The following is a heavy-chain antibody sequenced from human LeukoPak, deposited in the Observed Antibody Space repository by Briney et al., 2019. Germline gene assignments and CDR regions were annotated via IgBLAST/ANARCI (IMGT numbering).Heavy chain of an antibody. V-gene: IGHV3-21*01. CDR3: ARDEEGPLGFPCTNGVCPDFDY. J-gene: IGHJ4*02. CDR2: ISSSGSYI. Sequence: GGSLRLSCAASGFTFNNYWMSWVRQAPGKGLEWVSSISSSGSYIYYADSVKGRFTISRDNAKNSLYLQMNSLRAEDTAVYYCARDEEGPLGFPCTNGVCPDFDYWGQGTLVTVSS. D-gene: IGHD2-8*01. CDR1: GFTFNNYW.